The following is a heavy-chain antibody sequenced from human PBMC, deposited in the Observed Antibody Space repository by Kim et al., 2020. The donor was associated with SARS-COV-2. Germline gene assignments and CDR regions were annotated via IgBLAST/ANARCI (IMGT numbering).Heavy chain of an antibody. Sequence: GGSLRLSCAASGFTFSSYSMNWVRQAPGKGLEWVSSISSSSSYIYYADSVKGRFTISRDNAKNSLYLQMNSLRAEDTAVYYCARERVRVRGRSAGDYYGMDVWGQGTTVTVSS. J-gene: IGHJ6*02. CDR3: ARERVRVRGRSAGDYYGMDV. D-gene: IGHD3-10*01. CDR1: GFTFSSYS. CDR2: ISSSSSYI. V-gene: IGHV3-21*01.